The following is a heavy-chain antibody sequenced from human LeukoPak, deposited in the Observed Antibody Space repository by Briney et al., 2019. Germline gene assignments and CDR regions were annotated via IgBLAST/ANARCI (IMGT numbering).Heavy chain of an antibody. Sequence: GGSLRLSCAASGFTFSSYNMNWVRQAPGRGLEWVSYISSSGGAIYYADSVKGRFTISRDNAKSSLYLQMNSLRAEDTAVYYCARAFRDVIFDYWGQGTLVTVSS. D-gene: IGHD5-24*01. J-gene: IGHJ4*02. CDR3: ARAFRDVIFDY. CDR2: ISSSGGAI. V-gene: IGHV3-48*04. CDR1: GFTFSSYN.